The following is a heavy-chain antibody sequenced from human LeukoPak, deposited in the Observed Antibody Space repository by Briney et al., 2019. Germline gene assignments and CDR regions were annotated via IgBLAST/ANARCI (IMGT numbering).Heavy chain of an antibody. CDR3: ARGLNYFGSGTYGSPYGMDV. Sequence: SETLSLTCAVLGESFTNHYWSWIRQPPGKGLEWIGEINHRGDTKYSPSLKNRLTISVDTSKSQFSLNLSSVTAADTAVYYCARGLNYFGSGTYGSPYGMDVWGQGTSVTVSS. J-gene: IGHJ6*02. CDR2: INHRGDT. CDR1: GESFTNHY. V-gene: IGHV4-34*01. D-gene: IGHD3-10*01.